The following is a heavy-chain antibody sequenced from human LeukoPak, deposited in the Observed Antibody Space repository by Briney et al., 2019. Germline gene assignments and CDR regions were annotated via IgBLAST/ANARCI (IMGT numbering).Heavy chain of an antibody. V-gene: IGHV3-23*01. D-gene: IGHD2-2*02. CDR1: GFTFSTYA. CDR2: ISGSGGST. CDR3: ARIVVVPVAIYYFVY. Sequence: QPGGSLRLSCAASGFTFSTYAMSWVRQAPGNGLEWVSAISGSGGSTYYADSVKGRFTISRDNSKNTLYLQMNSLRAEDTAVYYCARIVVVPVAIYYFVYWGQGTLVTVSS. J-gene: IGHJ4*02.